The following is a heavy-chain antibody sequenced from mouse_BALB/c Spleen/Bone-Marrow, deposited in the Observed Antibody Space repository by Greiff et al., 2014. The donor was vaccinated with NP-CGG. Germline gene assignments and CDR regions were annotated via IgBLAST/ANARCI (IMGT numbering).Heavy chain of an antibody. J-gene: IGHJ4*01. CDR1: GFTFSGYY. V-gene: IGHV5-4*02. CDR2: ISDGGGYT. D-gene: IGHD2-10*02. Sequence: EVHLVESGGGLVKPGGSLKLSCAASGFTFSGYYMYWVRQTPEKRLEWVATISDGGGYTYYPDSVWGRLTISRDNAKNNLYLQMSSLKSEDTAMYYCARSGERYGAMDYWGQGTSVTVFS. CDR3: ARSGERYGAMDY.